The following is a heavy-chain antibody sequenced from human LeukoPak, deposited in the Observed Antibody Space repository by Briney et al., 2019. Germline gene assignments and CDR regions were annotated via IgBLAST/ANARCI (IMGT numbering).Heavy chain of an antibody. CDR3: AREQGYCSSTSCYVGAFDI. Sequence: GGSLRLSCAASGFTFSSYWMHWVRQAPGKGLVWVSRINSDGSSTSYADPVKGRFTISRDNAKNTLYLQMNSLRAEDTAVYYCAREQGYCSSTSCYVGAFDIWGQGTMVTVSS. CDR2: INSDGSST. J-gene: IGHJ3*02. V-gene: IGHV3-74*01. D-gene: IGHD2-2*01. CDR1: GFTFSSYW.